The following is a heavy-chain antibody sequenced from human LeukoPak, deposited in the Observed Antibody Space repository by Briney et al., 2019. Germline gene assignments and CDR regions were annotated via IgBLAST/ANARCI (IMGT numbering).Heavy chain of an antibody. D-gene: IGHD2-8*01. V-gene: IGHV4-34*01. CDR3: AREGLCCTNGVCYPGDFYDY. CDR1: GGSFSGYY. Sequence: PSETLSLTCAVYGGSFSGYYWSWIRQPPGKGLEWIGEINHSGSTNYNPSLKSRVTISVDTSKNQFSLKLSSVTAADTAVYYCAREGLCCTNGVCYPGDFYDYWGQGTLVTVSS. CDR2: INHSGST. J-gene: IGHJ4*02.